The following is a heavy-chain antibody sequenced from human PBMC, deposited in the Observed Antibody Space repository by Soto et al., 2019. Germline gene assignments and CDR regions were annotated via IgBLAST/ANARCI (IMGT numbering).Heavy chain of an antibody. CDR2: IYSGGST. Sequence: GGSLRLSCAASGFTVSSNYMSWVRQAPGKGLEWVSVIYSGGSTYYADSVKGRFTISRDNSKNTLYLQMNSLRAEDTAVYYCARALTGYYVKAGYYGMDVWGQGTTVTVSS. V-gene: IGHV3-66*01. CDR1: GFTVSSNY. D-gene: IGHD3-9*01. J-gene: IGHJ6*02. CDR3: ARALTGYYVKAGYYGMDV.